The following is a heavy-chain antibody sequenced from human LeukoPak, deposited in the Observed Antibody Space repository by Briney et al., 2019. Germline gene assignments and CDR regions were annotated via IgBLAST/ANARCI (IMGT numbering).Heavy chain of an antibody. CDR3: AKADLGGDKLGDYFDY. V-gene: IGHV3-43*02. D-gene: IGHD3-16*01. Sequence: GWSLSLSCVASGLTLDEYAMHEVGQAAGRGVEGVSLIGGDRESTSNADSVKRRFPISRDNSKNSMYLKMNSLKTEDTALYYCAKADLGGDKLGDYFDYWGQGTLVTVSS. CDR1: GLTLDEYA. CDR2: IGGDREST. J-gene: IGHJ4*02.